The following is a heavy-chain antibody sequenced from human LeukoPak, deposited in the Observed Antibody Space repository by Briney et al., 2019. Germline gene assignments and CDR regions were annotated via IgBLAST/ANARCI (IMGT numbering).Heavy chain of an antibody. CDR2: IGIDSGNT. CDR1: GFTFSDYS. Sequence: GGSLRLSCAASGFTFSDYSMNWVRQAPGKGLEWISYIGIDSGNTNYADSVKGRFTISRDNAENTLYLQMNSLRAEDTAIYYCAKGATTLTMGRHGSWGQGTLVIVSS. D-gene: IGHD4/OR15-4a*01. J-gene: IGHJ5*02. V-gene: IGHV3-48*01. CDR3: AKGATTLTMGRHGS.